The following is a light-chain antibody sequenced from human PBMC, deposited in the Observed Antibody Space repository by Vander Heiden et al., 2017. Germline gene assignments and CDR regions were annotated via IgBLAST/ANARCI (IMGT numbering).Light chain of an antibody. J-gene: IGKJ3*01. Sequence: ELVLTQSPATLSLPPGERATLSCRASQSVSSYLAWYQQKHGQAPRLLIYDASNRATGIPARFSGSGSGTDFTLTISSLEPEDFAVYYCQQRSNSFTFGPGTKVDIK. CDR2: DAS. CDR3: QQRSNSFT. CDR1: QSVSSY. V-gene: IGKV3-11*01.